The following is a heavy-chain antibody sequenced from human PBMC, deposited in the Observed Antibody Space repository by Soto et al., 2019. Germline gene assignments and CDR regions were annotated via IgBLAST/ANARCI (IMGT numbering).Heavy chain of an antibody. CDR3: VRATYFSDSSGYTRCLDY. Sequence: GSRRLSGAGPVFTVSDHYIDWVREAPGTGLEPVRRSRDKPQGYSTAYAASVKGRFTISRDESKNSAYLQMNSLKTEDTAVYYCVRATYFSDSSGYTRCLDYWGQGTLVTVSS. CDR2: SRDKPQGYST. CDR1: VFTVSDHY. D-gene: IGHD3-22*01. V-gene: IGHV3-72*01. J-gene: IGHJ4*02.